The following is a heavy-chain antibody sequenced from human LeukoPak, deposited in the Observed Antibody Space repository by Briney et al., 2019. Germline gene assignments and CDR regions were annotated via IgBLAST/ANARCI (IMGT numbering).Heavy chain of an antibody. D-gene: IGHD5-12*01. Sequence: SETLSLTCSVFGGSISSSSFYWGWIRQPPGKGLEWIGSIYYSGSTYYNPSLKSRVTISIDTSKNQFSLKLSSVTAADTAVYYCARHVDGRSWFDPWGQGTLVTVSS. V-gene: IGHV4-39*01. J-gene: IGHJ5*02. CDR3: ARHVDGRSWFDP. CDR2: IYYSGST. CDR1: GGSISSSSFY.